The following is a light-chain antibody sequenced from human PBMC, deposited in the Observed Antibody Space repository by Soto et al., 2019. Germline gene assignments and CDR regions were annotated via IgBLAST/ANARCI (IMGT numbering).Light chain of an antibody. CDR1: QSVSRC. J-gene: IGKJ1*01. Sequence: DIVLTQSPRTLSLSPGERATLSCRASQSVSRCLAWYQQKPGQAPRLLIYGASTRAPGFPARFSGSGSGTDFTLTISSLQSEDFAVYYCQQYNNWPWTFGQGTKVDIK. CDR2: GAS. CDR3: QQYNNWPWT. V-gene: IGKV3-15*01.